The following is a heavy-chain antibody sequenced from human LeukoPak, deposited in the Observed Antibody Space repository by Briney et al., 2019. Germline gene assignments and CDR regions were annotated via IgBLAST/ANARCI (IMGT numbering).Heavy chain of an antibody. CDR3: ARVATRRPPYYYYYMDV. J-gene: IGHJ6*03. D-gene: IGHD1-26*01. Sequence: GGSLRLSCAASGFTFSSYAMSWVRQAPGKGLEWVSAISGSGGSTYYADSVKGRFTISRDNAKNSLYLQMNSLRAEDTAVYYCARVATRRPPYYYYYMDVWGKGTTVTISS. CDR1: GFTFSSYA. CDR2: ISGSGGST. V-gene: IGHV3-23*01.